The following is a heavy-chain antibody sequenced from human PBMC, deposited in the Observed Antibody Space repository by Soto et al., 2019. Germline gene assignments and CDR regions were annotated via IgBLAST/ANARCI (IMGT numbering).Heavy chain of an antibody. Sequence: SGGSLRLSCAASGFTVSDDHVSGVRQAPGKGPEWVSVIYYGGTTYYADSVQGRFTISRDKSKNTLYLQMNDLRADDTAVYYCAREAAGFDIWGQGTMVTVSS. CDR3: AREAAGFDI. CDR1: GFTVSDDH. CDR2: IYYGGTT. J-gene: IGHJ3*02. V-gene: IGHV3-53*01.